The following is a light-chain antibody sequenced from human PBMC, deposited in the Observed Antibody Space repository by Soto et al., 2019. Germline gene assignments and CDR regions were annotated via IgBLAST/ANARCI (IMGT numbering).Light chain of an antibody. V-gene: IGKV3-15*01. Sequence: EIVMTQSPATLSVSPGERVTLSCRASQSVRSKLAWYQQKPGQAPRLLLYGASTRATNIPARFSGSGSGTEFTVSISSLQSEDSTIYYCQQYNNWPPTFGQGTKVEIK. CDR2: GAS. CDR3: QQYNNWPPT. CDR1: QSVRSK. J-gene: IGKJ1*01.